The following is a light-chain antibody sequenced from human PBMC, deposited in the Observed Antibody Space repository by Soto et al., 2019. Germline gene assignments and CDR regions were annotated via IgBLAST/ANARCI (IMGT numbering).Light chain of an antibody. CDR2: EVT. J-gene: IGLJ2*01. V-gene: IGLV2-8*01. CDR3: SSYAGSNNVL. CDR1: NSDVGGYNY. Sequence: QSALTQPPSASGSPGQSVTISCTGSNSDVGGYNYVSWYQHHPGNAPKLMIYEVTKRPSGVPDRFSGSKSGNTASLTVSGLQAEDEADYYCSSYAGSNNVLFGGGTKLTVL.